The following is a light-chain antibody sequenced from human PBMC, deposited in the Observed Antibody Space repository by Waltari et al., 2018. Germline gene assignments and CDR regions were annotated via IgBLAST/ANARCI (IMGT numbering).Light chain of an antibody. CDR1: QSVRSF. Sequence: EIVFTQSPATLSLSPGARATLSCRASQSVRSFLAWYQHKPGQAPRLLIYEASKRATGVPDRFSGSGSGTDFSLTISSLEPEDFAVYYCQQCDNWPPLTFGGGTKVE. CDR2: EAS. J-gene: IGKJ4*01. V-gene: IGKV3-11*01. CDR3: QQCDNWPPLT.